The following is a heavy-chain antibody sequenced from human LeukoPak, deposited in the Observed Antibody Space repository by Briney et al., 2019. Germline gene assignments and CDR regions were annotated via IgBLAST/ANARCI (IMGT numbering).Heavy chain of an antibody. CDR1: GYSFTTNW. Sequence: PGESLKISCKGSGYSFTTNWITWVRQMPGKGLEWMGRIDPSDSYTNYSPSFQGHVTISADKSISTAYLQWSSLKASDTAMYYYARVIHLRELSLYDYWGQGTLVTVSS. J-gene: IGHJ4*02. CDR2: IDPSDSYT. D-gene: IGHD3-16*02. CDR3: ARVIHLRELSLYDY. V-gene: IGHV5-10-1*01.